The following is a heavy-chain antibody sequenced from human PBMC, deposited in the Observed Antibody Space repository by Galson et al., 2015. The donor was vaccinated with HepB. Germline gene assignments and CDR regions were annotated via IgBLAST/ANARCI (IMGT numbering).Heavy chain of an antibody. V-gene: IGHV3-53*04. D-gene: IGHD3-22*01. J-gene: IGHJ5*02. CDR1: GFTVSSNY. CDR3: AREAINDSSGSMGLDP. CDR2: IYSGGST. Sequence: SLRLSCAASGFTVSSNYMSWVRQAPGKGLEWVSVIYSGGSTYYADSVKGRFTISRHNSKNTLYLQMNSLRAEDTAVYYCAREAINDSSGSMGLDPWGQGTLVTVSS.